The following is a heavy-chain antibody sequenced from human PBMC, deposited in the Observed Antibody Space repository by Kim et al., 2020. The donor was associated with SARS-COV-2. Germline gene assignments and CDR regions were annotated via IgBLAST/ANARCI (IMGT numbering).Heavy chain of an antibody. J-gene: IGHJ4*02. CDR3: AKESYGSGSSHFDY. V-gene: IGHV3-9*01. Sequence: ADSVKGRFTISRDNAKNSLYLQMNSLRAEDTALYYCAKESYGSGSSHFDYWGQGTLVTVSS. D-gene: IGHD3-10*01.